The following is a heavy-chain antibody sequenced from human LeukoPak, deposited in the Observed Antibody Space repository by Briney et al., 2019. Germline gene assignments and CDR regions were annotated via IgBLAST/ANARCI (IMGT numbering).Heavy chain of an antibody. J-gene: IGHJ4*02. CDR3: ARESPGSCSSTSCYGLPTG. CDR1: GGTFTSYA. CDR2: IIPIFGTA. Sequence: SVKVSCKASGGTFTSYAISWVRQAPGQGLEWMGGIIPIFGTANYAQKFQGRVTITADESTSTAYMELSSLRSEDTAVYYCARESPGSCSSTSCYGLPTGWGQGTLVTVSS. V-gene: IGHV1-69*01. D-gene: IGHD2-2*01.